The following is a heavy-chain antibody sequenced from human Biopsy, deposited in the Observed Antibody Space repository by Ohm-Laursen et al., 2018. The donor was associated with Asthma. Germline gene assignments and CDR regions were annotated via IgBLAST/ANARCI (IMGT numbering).Heavy chain of an antibody. V-gene: IGHV3-33*01. CDR3: ARDFSRAIMIGGGREHYFDF. CDR1: GFTFMTCG. Sequence: SLRLSCSAPGFTFMTCGMHWVRQVPGKGLEWVATVGSDESYTDHADSVKGRFTISRDNSKNTLHLQMNSLSPEDTAVYYCARDFSRAIMIGGGREHYFDFWGQGTLVTVSS. J-gene: IGHJ4*02. D-gene: IGHD3-16*01. CDR2: VGSDESYT.